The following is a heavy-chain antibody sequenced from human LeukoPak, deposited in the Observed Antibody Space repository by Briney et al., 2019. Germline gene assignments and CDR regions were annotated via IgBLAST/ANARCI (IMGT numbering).Heavy chain of an antibody. CDR1: GFTVNRKH. D-gene: IGHD4-17*01. V-gene: IGHV3-66*02. CDR2: IYTGGNT. CDR3: AARDGGDYPYFDY. J-gene: IGHJ4*02. Sequence: GSLRLSCAASGFTVNRKHMTWVRQAPGKGLEWISFIYTGGNTYYADSVKGRFTVSRDNSKNTLYLRMNSLIDEDTGVYRCAARDGGDYPYFDYWGPGTLVTVSS.